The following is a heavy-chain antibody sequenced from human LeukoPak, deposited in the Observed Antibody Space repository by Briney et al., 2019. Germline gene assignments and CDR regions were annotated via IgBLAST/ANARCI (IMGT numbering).Heavy chain of an antibody. Sequence: GDSVKVSCKASGYTFTSYAMNWVRQATGQGLEWMGWMNPNSGNTGYAQKFQGRVTMTRNTSISTAYMELSSLRSEDTAVYYCARGSSLIAAATHWFDPWGQGTLVTVSS. CDR1: GYTFTSYA. V-gene: IGHV1-8*02. D-gene: IGHD6-13*01. CDR2: MNPNSGNT. CDR3: ARGSSLIAAATHWFDP. J-gene: IGHJ5*02.